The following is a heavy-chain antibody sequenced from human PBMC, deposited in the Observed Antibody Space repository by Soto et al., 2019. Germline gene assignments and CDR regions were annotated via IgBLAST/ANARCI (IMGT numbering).Heavy chain of an antibody. CDR1: GFTFSNYA. CDR2: ISGVGGST. J-gene: IGHJ4*02. Sequence: DVQLLESGGGLVQPGGSLRLSCAASGFTFSNYAMTWVRQAPGKGLEWVSAISGVGGSTFYADSVKGRFTISRDNSKNTLYLQMKTLTTEYTAVYYCARVYGGIAAAGYFDYWGQGTLVTVSS. CDR3: ARVYGGIAAAGYFDY. V-gene: IGHV3-23*01. D-gene: IGHD6-13*01.